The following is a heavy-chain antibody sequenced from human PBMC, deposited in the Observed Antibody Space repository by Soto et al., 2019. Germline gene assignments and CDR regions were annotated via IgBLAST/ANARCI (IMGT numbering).Heavy chain of an antibody. CDR1: GFTFSSYA. CDR3: ARERYYDSSGNAGS. Sequence: VGSLRLSCAASGFTFSSYAMHWVRQAPVNGLEWVAVISYDGSNKYYADSVKGRFTISRDNSKNTLYLQMNSLRAEDTAVYYCARERYYDSSGNAGSWGQGTLVTVSS. V-gene: IGHV3-30-3*01. CDR2: ISYDGSNK. D-gene: IGHD3-22*01. J-gene: IGHJ5*02.